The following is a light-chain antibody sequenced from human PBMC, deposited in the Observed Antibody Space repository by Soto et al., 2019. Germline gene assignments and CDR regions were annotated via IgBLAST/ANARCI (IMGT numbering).Light chain of an antibody. CDR3: QQYNNWPPYT. J-gene: IGKJ2*01. V-gene: IGKV3-15*01. CDR2: GIS. CDR1: QSVGIN. Sequence: EIVMTQSPATLSVSPGERVSLSCRASQSVGINIAWYQQKPGQAPRVLIYGISTRATGIPARFSGSGSGTEFTLTISGLQSDDFAMYFCQQYNNWPPYTFGQGTKVDIK.